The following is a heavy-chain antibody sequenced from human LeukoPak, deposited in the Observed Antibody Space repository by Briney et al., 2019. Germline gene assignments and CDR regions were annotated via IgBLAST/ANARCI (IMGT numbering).Heavy chain of an antibody. D-gene: IGHD3-16*01. J-gene: IGHJ4*02. Sequence: PGGSLRLSCAASGFTFTDYWMHWVRQAPGKGLVWVSIINTDTGGTYYADSVKGRFTISRDNAKNTLYLQMNSLRAEDTAVYYCARAGAYHFDNWGQGTLVTVSS. V-gene: IGHV3-74*01. CDR3: ARAGAYHFDN. CDR2: INTDTGGT. CDR1: GFTFTDYW.